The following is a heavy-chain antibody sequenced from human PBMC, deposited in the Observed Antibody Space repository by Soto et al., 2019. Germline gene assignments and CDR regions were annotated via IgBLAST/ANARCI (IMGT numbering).Heavy chain of an antibody. CDR2: ISGSGGST. J-gene: IGHJ3*02. CDR3: AKDLGNYYDSSGYYRGYDAFDI. CDR1: GFTFSSYA. Sequence: PGGSLRLSCASSGFTFSSYAMGWVRQAPGKGLEWVSAISGSGGSTYYADSVKGRFTISRDNSKNTLYLQMNSLRAEDTAVYYCAKDLGNYYDSSGYYRGYDAFDIWGQGTMVTVSS. D-gene: IGHD3-22*01. V-gene: IGHV3-23*01.